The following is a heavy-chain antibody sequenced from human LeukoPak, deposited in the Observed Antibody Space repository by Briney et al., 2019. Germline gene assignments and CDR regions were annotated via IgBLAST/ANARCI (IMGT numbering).Heavy chain of an antibody. CDR3: AKDPILSPQYYFDY. D-gene: IGHD2-15*01. CDR2: ISGSGGST. V-gene: IGHV3-23*01. J-gene: IGHJ4*02. CDR1: GLTFSSYA. Sequence: GGSLRLSCAASGLTFSSYAMSWVRQAPGKGLEWVSGISGSGGSTYYAGSVKGRFTISRDNSKNTLYLQMNSLRAEDTAVYYCAKDPILSPQYYFDYWGQGTLVTVSS.